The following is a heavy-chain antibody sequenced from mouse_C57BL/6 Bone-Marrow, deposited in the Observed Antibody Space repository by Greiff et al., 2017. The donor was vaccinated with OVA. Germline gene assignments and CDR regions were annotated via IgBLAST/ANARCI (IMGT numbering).Heavy chain of an antibody. Sequence: EVMLVESGGGLVQPKGSLKLSCAASGFTFNTYAMHWVRQAPGKGLEWVARIRSKSSNYATYYADSVKDRFTISRDDSQSMLYLQMNNLKTEDTAMYYCVSYYYGSSSHWYFDVWGTGTTVTVSS. J-gene: IGHJ1*03. CDR3: VSYYYGSSSHWYFDV. D-gene: IGHD1-1*01. CDR2: IRSKSSNYAT. CDR1: GFTFNTYA. V-gene: IGHV10-3*01.